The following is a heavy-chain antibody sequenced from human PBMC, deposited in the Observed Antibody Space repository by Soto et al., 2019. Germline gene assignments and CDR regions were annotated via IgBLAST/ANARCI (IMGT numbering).Heavy chain of an antibody. Sequence: PGGSLRLSCAASGFTFSSYAMSWVRQAPGKGLEWVSTVSGSGETTYYTDSVKGRFTISGDNSKSTLYLQMTSLRGEDTAVYYCGKATNFGLGPDYYYYYGMDVWGQGTTVTVSS. CDR3: GKATNFGLGPDYYYYYGMDV. CDR2: VSGSGETT. V-gene: IGHV3-23*01. CDR1: GFTFSSYA. D-gene: IGHD3-3*01. J-gene: IGHJ6*02.